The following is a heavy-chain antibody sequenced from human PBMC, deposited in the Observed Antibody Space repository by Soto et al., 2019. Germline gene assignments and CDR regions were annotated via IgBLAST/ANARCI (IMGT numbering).Heavy chain of an antibody. Sequence: GGSLRLSCITSGFTFSSYAMSWVRQSPGKGLEWVSSISSSGDTSYNADSVKGRFSISRDNVKNTVYLHMDSLRAEDTAVYFCAKVSSAVVGAATNYWGQGTLVTVSS. D-gene: IGHD2-15*01. J-gene: IGHJ4*02. CDR2: ISSSGDTS. CDR1: GFTFSSYA. CDR3: AKVSSAVVGAATNY. V-gene: IGHV3-23*01.